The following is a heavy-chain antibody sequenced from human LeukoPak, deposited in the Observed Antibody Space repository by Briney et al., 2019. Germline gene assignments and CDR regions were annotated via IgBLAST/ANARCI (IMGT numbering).Heavy chain of an antibody. D-gene: IGHD1-26*01. CDR1: GFTFSSYS. V-gene: IGHV3-21*01. CDR3: ARAESCGMDV. J-gene: IGHJ6*02. CDR2: ISSSSSYI. Sequence: PGGSLRLSCAASGFTFSSYSMNWVRQAPGKGLEWASSISSSSSYIYYADSVKGRFTISRDNAKNSLYLQMNSLRAEDTAVYYCARAESCGMDVWGQGTTVTVSS.